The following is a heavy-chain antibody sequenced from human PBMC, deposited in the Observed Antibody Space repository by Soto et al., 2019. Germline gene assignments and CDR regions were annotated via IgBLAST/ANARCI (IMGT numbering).Heavy chain of an antibody. D-gene: IGHD3-16*01. CDR3: VMVDNYVTPTPQDV. V-gene: IGHV1-18*01. CDR2: ISPYTGNT. J-gene: IGHJ6*02. CDR1: GYIFVNYG. Sequence: QVQLVQSGDEVKKPGASVKVSCKASGYIFVNYGIAWVRQAPGQGLEWMGWISPYTGNTHSATKVQGRLTMTTDTSXSTAYMDLWSLTPDDTAVYYCVMVDNYVTPTPQDVWGQGTTVTVSS.